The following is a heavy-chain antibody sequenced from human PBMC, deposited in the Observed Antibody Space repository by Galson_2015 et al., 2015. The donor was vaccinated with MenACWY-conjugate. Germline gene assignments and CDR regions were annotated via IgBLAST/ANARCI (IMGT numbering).Heavy chain of an antibody. D-gene: IGHD2-2*01. CDR3: ARIGHQREVDY. Sequence: QSGAEVKKPGESLQMSCKGSGYSFTDYWIAWVRQVPGRGLEWMGVIYPSDSDARYSPSFQGQVTISVDKAISTAYLQWSSLKASDTAMFYCARIGHQREVDYWGQGTLVTVSS. CDR1: GYSFTDYW. J-gene: IGHJ4*01. V-gene: IGHV5-51*01. CDR2: IYPSDSDA.